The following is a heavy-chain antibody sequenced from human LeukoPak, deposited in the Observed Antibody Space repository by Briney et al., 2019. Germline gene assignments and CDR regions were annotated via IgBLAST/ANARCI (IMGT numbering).Heavy chain of an antibody. J-gene: IGHJ4*02. D-gene: IGHD3-10*01. CDR3: ARDYYGSGDY. Sequence: GGSLRLSCAASGFGFSGYWMHWFRQAPGKGLVWVSRINRDGSSATYADSVKGRFTISRDNAKNALFLQMNSLRAEDTAVYYCARDYYGSGDYWGQGTLVTVSS. CDR2: INRDGSSA. V-gene: IGHV3-74*01. CDR1: GFGFSGYW.